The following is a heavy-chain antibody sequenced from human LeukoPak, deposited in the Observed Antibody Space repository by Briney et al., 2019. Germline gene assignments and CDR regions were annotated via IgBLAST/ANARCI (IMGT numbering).Heavy chain of an antibody. J-gene: IGHJ4*02. CDR1: GDSINSLD. D-gene: IGHD5-24*01. CDR2: TRNRANSYTT. V-gene: IGHV3-72*01. Sequence: LSLPCTVSGDSINSLDLWSWVRQAPGKGLEWVGRTRNRANSYTTDYAASVKGRFTISRDDLKSSLYLQMNSLRTEDTAVYYCARCDVGDGYSHYWGQGTLVTVSS. CDR3: ARCDVGDGYSHY.